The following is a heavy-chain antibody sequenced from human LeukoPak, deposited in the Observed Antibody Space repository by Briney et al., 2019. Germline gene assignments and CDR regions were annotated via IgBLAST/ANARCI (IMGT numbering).Heavy chain of an antibody. CDR3: ARGTWIQLWL. CDR1: GGSFSDYY. CDR2: INHSGST. D-gene: IGHD5-18*01. J-gene: IGHJ4*02. V-gene: IGHV4-34*01. Sequence: PSETLSLTCAVYGGSFSDYYWSWIRQPPGKGLEWIGEINHSGSTNYNPSLKSRVTISVDTSKNQFSLKLSSVTAADTAVYYCARGTWIQLWLWGQGTLVTVSS.